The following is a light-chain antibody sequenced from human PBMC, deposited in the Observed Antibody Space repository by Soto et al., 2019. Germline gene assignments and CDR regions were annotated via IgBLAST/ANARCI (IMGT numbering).Light chain of an antibody. Sequence: DIHITLSTPSGSGSVGDRVTITCQASQDINNYLSWYHQKPGKAPKILIYAASNLETGVPSRLSGSGSGTDFSFTISSLQPEDSATYYCQQYDNLPITIGQGPRLEIK. V-gene: IGKV1-33*01. CDR1: QDINNY. CDR2: AAS. CDR3: QQYDNLPIT. J-gene: IGKJ5*01.